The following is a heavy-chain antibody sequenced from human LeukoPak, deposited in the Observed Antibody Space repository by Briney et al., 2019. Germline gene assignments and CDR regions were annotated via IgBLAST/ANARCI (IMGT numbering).Heavy chain of an antibody. CDR1: GGTFSSYA. V-gene: IGHV1-69*05. Sequence: GAAVEVSCRASGGTFSSYAISWVRQAPGQGLEWMGRIIPIFGTANYAQKFQGRVTITTDESTSTAYMELSSLRSEDTAVYYCARAVTSYYYYMDVWGKGTTVTVSS. CDR3: ARAVTSYYYYMDV. CDR2: IIPIFGTA. D-gene: IGHD2-21*02. J-gene: IGHJ6*03.